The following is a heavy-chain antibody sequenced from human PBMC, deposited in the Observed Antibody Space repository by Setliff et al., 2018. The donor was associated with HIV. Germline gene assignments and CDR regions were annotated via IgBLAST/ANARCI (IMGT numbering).Heavy chain of an antibody. CDR1: GGSISSYY. D-gene: IGHD3-10*01. V-gene: IGHV4-4*07. Sequence: PSETLSLTCTVSGGSISSYYCSWIRQPAGKGLEWIGRIYSSGSTNYNPSLKSRVTMSVDTSKNQFSLKLSSVTAADTAVYYCVGSTIAAAVYYCTGHYGSGTYCLAYWGQGTLVTVSS. CDR3: VGSTIAAAVYYCTGHYGSGTYCLAY. CDR2: IYSSGST. J-gene: IGHJ4*02.